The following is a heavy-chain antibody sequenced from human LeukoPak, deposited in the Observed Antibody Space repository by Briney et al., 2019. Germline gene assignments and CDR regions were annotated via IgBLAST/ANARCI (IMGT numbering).Heavy chain of an antibody. J-gene: IGHJ5*02. CDR3: ARTTGWLKFDP. CDR1: GGSISSYH. D-gene: IGHD5-18*01. CDR2: IYTSGST. V-gene: IGHV4-4*07. Sequence: SETLSLTCTVSGGSISSYHWTWIRQPAGKGLEWIGRIYTSGSTNYTPSLKSRVTMSIDTSKNQFSLKLSSATAADTAVYYCARTTGWLKFDPWGQGTLVTVSS.